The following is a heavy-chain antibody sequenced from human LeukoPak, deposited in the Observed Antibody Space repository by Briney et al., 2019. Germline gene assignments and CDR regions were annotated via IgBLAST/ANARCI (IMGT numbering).Heavy chain of an antibody. CDR3: ARDGGSGSYGDYYYYYMDV. J-gene: IGHJ6*03. D-gene: IGHD3-10*01. Sequence: ASVKVSCKASGYTFTSYYMHWVRQAPGQGLEWVGIINPSGDPTTYAQKFQGRVTMTSDMSTSTVYMELSSLRSEDTAVYYCARDGGSGSYGDYYYYYMDVWGKGTTVTISS. V-gene: IGHV1-46*01. CDR1: GYTFTSYY. CDR2: INPSGDPT.